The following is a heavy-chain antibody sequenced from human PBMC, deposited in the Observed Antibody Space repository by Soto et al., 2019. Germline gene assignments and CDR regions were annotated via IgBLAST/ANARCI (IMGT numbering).Heavy chain of an antibody. CDR2: IFFTGNT. Sequence: HLQESGPGLVKPSETLSLTCTVSGGSISSLSYYWGWIRQPPGKGLEGMGSIFFTGNTYYNPSLESRGAISVDTSRTHFSLTVNSVTSADTAVYYCASRHCSGGNCYHPGFDSWGQGTLVTVSS. V-gene: IGHV4-39*02. J-gene: IGHJ4*02. CDR1: GGSISSLSYY. D-gene: IGHD2-15*01. CDR3: ASRHCSGGNCYHPGFDS.